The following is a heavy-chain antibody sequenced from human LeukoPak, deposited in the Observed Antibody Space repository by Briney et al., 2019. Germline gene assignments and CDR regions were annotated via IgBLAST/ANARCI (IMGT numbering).Heavy chain of an antibody. CDR3: AKDDYSYYAMDV. V-gene: IGHV3-23*01. Sequence: GGSLRLSCAASGFTFSSYAMSWVRQAPGKGLEWVSAISGSGGSTYYADSVKGRFTISRDNSRNTLYLQMNSLRAEDTAIYYCAKDDYSYYAMDVWGRGTTVTVSS. CDR1: GFTFSSYA. J-gene: IGHJ6*02. CDR2: ISGSGGST.